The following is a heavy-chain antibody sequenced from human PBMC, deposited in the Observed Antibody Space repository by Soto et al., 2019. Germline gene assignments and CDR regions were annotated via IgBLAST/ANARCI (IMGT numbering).Heavy chain of an antibody. Sequence: GGSLRLSCAASGFTFRSFTMNWVRQPPGKGLEWVSTISSNSAYIYYTDALRGRFTISRDNAKNSLHLQMNSLRAEDTAVYYCTRDASRDSSARGWFDPWGPGTLVTVSS. CDR3: TRDASRDSSARGWFDP. CDR1: GFTFRSFT. V-gene: IGHV3-21*01. D-gene: IGHD6-13*01. CDR2: ISSNSAYI. J-gene: IGHJ5*02.